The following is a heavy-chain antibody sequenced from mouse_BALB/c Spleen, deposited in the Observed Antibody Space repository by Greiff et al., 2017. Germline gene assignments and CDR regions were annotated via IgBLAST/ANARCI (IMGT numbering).Heavy chain of an antibody. J-gene: IGHJ4*01. V-gene: IGHV2-9*02. D-gene: IGHD2-1*01. CDR1: GFSLTSYG. CDR3: AREDYGNYDAMDY. Sequence: VMLVESGPGLVAPSQSLSITCTVSGFSLTSYGVHWVRQPPGKGLEWLGVIWAGGSTNYNSALMSRLSISKDNSKSQVFLKMNSLQTDDTAMYYCAREDYGNYDAMDYWGQGTSVTVSS. CDR2: IWAGGST.